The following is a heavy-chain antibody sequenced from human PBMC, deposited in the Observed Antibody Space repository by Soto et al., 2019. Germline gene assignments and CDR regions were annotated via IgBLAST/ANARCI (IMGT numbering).Heavy chain of an antibody. CDR1: GGSISSSCYY. Sequence: SETLSLTCSVSGGSISSSCYYWVWNRQPPGKGLEWIGYIYYSGSTNYNPSLKSRVTISVDTSKNQFSLKLSSVTAADTAVYYCARVLLVEYYYYYMDVWGKGTTVTVSS. J-gene: IGHJ6*03. V-gene: IGHV4-61*05. CDR2: IYYSGST. CDR3: ARVLLVEYYYYYMDV. D-gene: IGHD6-13*01.